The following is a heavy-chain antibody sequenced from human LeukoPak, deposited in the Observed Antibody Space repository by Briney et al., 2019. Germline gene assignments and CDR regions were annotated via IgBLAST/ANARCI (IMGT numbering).Heavy chain of an antibody. CDR2: IYSGDTT. D-gene: IGHD3-10*01. V-gene: IGHV3-66*01. Sequence: GGSLGLSCAASGFTVSTNYMSWVRQAPGKGLEWVSVIYSGDTTFYADSVRGKFTISRDNSKNTLYLQMNSLRAEDTAVYYCASILRSSSGYYFDYWGQGTLVTVSS. CDR3: ASILRSSSGYYFDY. CDR1: GFTVSTNY. J-gene: IGHJ4*02.